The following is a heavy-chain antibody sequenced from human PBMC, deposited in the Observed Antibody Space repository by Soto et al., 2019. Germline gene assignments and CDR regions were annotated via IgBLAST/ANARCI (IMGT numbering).Heavy chain of an antibody. V-gene: IGHV1-2*04. Sequence: ASVKVSCKASGYTFTGYYMHWVRQAPGQGLEWMGWINPNSGGTNYAQKFQGWVTMTRDTSISTAYMELSRLRSDDTAVYYCATYGDYGYYYGMDVWGQGTTVTVSS. J-gene: IGHJ6*02. D-gene: IGHD4-17*01. CDR1: GYTFTGYY. CDR3: ATYGDYGYYYGMDV. CDR2: INPNSGGT.